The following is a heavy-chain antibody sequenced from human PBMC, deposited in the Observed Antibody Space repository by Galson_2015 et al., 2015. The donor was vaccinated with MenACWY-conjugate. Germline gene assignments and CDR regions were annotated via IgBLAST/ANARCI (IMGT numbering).Heavy chain of an antibody. CDR1: GFSFFSYW. J-gene: IGHJ4*02. D-gene: IGHD6-13*01. CDR3: ARGTSSSWSSDFDY. Sequence: QSGAEVKKPGESLKISYKGSGFSFFSYWIAWVRQMPGKGPQWMGIVYPGDSDSRYSPSFQGQVTISADKSISTAYLQWSSLKASDSAMYYCARGTSSSWSSDFDYWGQGTLVTVSS. CDR2: VYPGDSDS. V-gene: IGHV5-51*01.